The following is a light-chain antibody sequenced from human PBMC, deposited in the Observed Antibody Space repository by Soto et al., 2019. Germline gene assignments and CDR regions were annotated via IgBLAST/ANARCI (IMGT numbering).Light chain of an antibody. CDR1: QSLLHSNGYNS. J-gene: IGKJ3*01. CDR2: LGS. V-gene: IGKV2-28*01. CDR3: RQALQTPFT. Sequence: DIVMSQSPLSLPVTPGEPASISCRSSQSLLHSNGYNSLDWHLQKPGHSPQLLIYLGSNRASGGPARISGSGSCTEFTLKISRAEPEDVGVYYCRQALQTPFTFGPGTKVDIK.